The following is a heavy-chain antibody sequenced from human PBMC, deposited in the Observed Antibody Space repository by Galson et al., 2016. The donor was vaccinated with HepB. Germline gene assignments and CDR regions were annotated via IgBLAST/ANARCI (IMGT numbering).Heavy chain of an antibody. CDR2: INPNNGGT. V-gene: IGHV1-2*02. CDR1: GYTFSGYY. CDR3: ARDGDYWMHWYFDL. J-gene: IGHJ2*01. Sequence: SVKVSCKASGYTFSGYYMHWLRQAPGQGLEWMGWINPNNGGTNYAQKFHGRVTMTRDTSIGTVYMDLSSLTSDDTALYYCARDGDYWMHWYFDLWGRGTLVTVSS. D-gene: IGHD1-1*01.